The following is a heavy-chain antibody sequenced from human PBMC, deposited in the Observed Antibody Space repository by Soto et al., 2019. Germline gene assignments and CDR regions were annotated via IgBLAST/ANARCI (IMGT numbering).Heavy chain of an antibody. CDR3: ARRSGWNPNYYYYYYGMDV. D-gene: IGHD6-19*01. CDR2: IYYSGST. Sequence: SETLSLTCTVSGGSIGSYYWSWIRQPPGKGLEWIGYIYYSGSTNYNPSLKSRVTISVDTSKNQFSLKLSSVTAADTAVYYCARRSGWNPNYYYYYYGMDVWGQGTTVTVSS. V-gene: IGHV4-59*08. CDR1: GGSIGSYY. J-gene: IGHJ6*02.